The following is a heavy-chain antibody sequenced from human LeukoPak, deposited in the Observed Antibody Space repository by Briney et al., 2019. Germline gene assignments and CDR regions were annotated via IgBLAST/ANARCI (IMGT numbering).Heavy chain of an antibody. Sequence: KPSETLSLTCTVSGGSIGSSSYYWGWIRQPPGKGLEWIGSTYYSGSTYYNPSRKSRVTISVDTSKNQFSLKLTSVTAADTAVVFRARHNVRAKTGFHPWGQGTLVTVSS. CDR1: GGSIGSSSYY. D-gene: IGHD3-10*02. CDR3: ARHNVRAKTGFHP. V-gene: IGHV4-39*01. J-gene: IGHJ5*02. CDR2: TYYSGST.